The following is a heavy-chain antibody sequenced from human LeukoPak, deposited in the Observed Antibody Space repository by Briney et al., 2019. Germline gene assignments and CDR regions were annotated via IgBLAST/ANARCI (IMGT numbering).Heavy chain of an antibody. Sequence: SLSLSRAASRLSLSNAWMDWVRRAPGKGVEWVGRIYCKSDGVIARYAAPVKGQFISSRDDSTNPLYLQMNSLQTEATAVYYCTRENGHSSGWYGAIDIWGEGTIVTVSS. CDR1: RLSLSNAW. D-gene: IGHD6-19*01. V-gene: IGHV3-15*01. J-gene: IGHJ3*02. CDR3: TRENGHSSGWYGAIDI. CDR2: IYCKSDGVIA.